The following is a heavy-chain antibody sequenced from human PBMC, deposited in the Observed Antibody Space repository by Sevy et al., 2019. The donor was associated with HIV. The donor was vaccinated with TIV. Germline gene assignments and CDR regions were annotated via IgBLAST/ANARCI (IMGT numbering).Heavy chain of an antibody. J-gene: IGHJ6*03. Sequence: ASVKVSCKASGGTFSSYAISWVRQAPGQGLEWMGGIIPIFGTANYAQKFQGRDTITADKSTSTAYMELSSLRSEDTAVYYCASGIAAAGRGGYYYYMDVWGKGTTVTVSS. V-gene: IGHV1-69*06. D-gene: IGHD6-13*01. CDR3: ASGIAAAGRGGYYYYMDV. CDR2: IIPIFGTA. CDR1: GGTFSSYA.